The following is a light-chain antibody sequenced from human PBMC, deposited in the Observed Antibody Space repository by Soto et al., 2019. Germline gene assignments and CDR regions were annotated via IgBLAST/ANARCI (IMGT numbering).Light chain of an antibody. J-gene: IGLJ1*01. V-gene: IGLV2-14*01. CDR3: SSYTSSITRV. CDR2: EVS. CDR1: SSDIGGYNY. Sequence: QSALTQPASVSGSPGQSITISCTGTSSDIGGYNYVSWYQHHPGKAPKLMIYEVSNRPSGVSNRFSGSKSGNTASLTISGLQVEDEADYYCSSYTSSITRVFGTGTKLTVL.